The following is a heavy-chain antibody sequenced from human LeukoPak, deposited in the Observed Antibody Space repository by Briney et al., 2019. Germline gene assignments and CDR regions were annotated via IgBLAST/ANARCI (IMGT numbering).Heavy chain of an antibody. V-gene: IGHV4-34*01. Sequence: SETLSLTCAVYGGSFSGYYWSWIRQPPGKGLEWIGEINHSGSTNYNPSLKSRVTISVDTSKSQFSLNLSSVTAADTAVYYCARGNSYYDSSDYFPWESFQHWGQGTLVTVSS. CDR2: INHSGST. D-gene: IGHD3-22*01. CDR1: GGSFSGYY. CDR3: ARGNSYYDSSDYFPWESFQH. J-gene: IGHJ1*01.